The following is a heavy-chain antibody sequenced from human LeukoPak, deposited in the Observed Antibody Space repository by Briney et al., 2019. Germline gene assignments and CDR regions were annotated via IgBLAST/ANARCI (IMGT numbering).Heavy chain of an antibody. V-gene: IGHV4-39*07. Sequence: SETLSLTCTVSGDSISNSRYYWGWIRQPPGTGLQWIGSFYYSGNTYYNPSLKSRVIISVDTSKNQFSLKLSSVAAADTAVYYCARGAGQAIYPSDSWGQGTLVTVSS. D-gene: IGHD1-14*01. CDR1: GDSISNSRYY. CDR2: FYYSGNT. J-gene: IGHJ4*02. CDR3: ARGAGQAIYPSDS.